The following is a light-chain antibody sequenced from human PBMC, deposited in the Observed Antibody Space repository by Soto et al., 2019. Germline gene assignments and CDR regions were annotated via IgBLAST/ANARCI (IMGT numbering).Light chain of an antibody. CDR2: DAS. CDR1: QSVSSN. J-gene: IGKJ1*01. Sequence: EIVMTQSPATLSLSPGERATLSCRASQSVSSNLAWYQQKPGQAPRLLIYDASTRATGIPARFSGSWSGTEFTLTISSLQSEDFAVYYCQQYNNWPPWTFGQGTKVEIK. V-gene: IGKV3-15*01. CDR3: QQYNNWPPWT.